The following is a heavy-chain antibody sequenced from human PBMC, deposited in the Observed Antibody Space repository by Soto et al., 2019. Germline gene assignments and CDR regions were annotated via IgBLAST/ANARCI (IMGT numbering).Heavy chain of an antibody. V-gene: IGHV3-30*18. J-gene: IGHJ4*02. Sequence: GGSLRLSCVVSGFTFSDYGMHWVRQAPGKGLEWVAVISPDGKNQYYPDSLRGRFTISRDDSKSTLYLQLNSLRAEDTAVYYCLKPSGWYPDSWGQGTQVTVSS. D-gene: IGHD6-19*01. CDR2: ISPDGKNQ. CDR3: LKPSGWYPDS. CDR1: GFTFSDYG.